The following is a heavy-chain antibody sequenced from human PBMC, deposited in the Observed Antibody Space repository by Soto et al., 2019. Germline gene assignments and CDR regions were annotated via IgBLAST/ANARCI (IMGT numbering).Heavy chain of an antibody. Sequence: PSETLSLTCTVSGGSISSYYWSWIRQPPGKGLEWIGYIYYSGSTNYNPSLKSRVTISVDTSKNQFSLKLSSVTAADTAVYYCARHFAYYDYIWGSYRYPGNSNWFDPWGQGTLVTVSS. CDR1: GGSISSYY. CDR3: ARHFAYYDYIWGSYRYPGNSNWFDP. D-gene: IGHD3-16*02. J-gene: IGHJ5*02. V-gene: IGHV4-59*08. CDR2: IYYSGST.